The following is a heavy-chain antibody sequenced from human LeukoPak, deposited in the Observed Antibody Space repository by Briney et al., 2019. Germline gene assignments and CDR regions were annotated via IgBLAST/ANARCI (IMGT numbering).Heavy chain of an antibody. CDR3: ARQGGSSWYRPSNWFDP. V-gene: IGHV4-39*01. Sequence: SETLSLTCTVSGGSISSSSYYWGWIRQPPGKGLEWIGSIHYSGSTNYNPSLKSRVTISVDTSKNQFSLKLSSVTAADTAVYYCARQGGSSWYRPSNWFDPWGQGTLVTVSS. D-gene: IGHD6-13*01. CDR2: IHYSGST. J-gene: IGHJ5*02. CDR1: GGSISSSSYY.